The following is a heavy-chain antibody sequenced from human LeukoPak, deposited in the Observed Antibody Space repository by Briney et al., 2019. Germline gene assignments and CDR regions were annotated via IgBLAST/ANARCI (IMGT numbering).Heavy chain of an antibody. V-gene: IGHV3-53*01. CDR2: IYSGGST. J-gene: IGHJ4*02. D-gene: IGHD4-23*01. CDR3: ARLDPIYGGNSYFDY. Sequence: GGSLRLSCAASGFTVSSNYMSWVRQAPGKGLEWVSVIYSGGSTYYSDSVKGRFTISRDNSKNTLYLQMNSLRAEDTAVYYCARLDPIYGGNSYFDYWGQGTLVTVSS. CDR1: GFTVSSNY.